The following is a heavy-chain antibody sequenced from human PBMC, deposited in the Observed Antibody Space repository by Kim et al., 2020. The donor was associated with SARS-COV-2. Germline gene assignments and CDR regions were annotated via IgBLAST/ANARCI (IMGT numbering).Heavy chain of an antibody. CDR2: IYYSGST. Sequence: SETLSLTCTVSGGSISSSSYYWGWIRQPPGKGLEWIGSIYYSGSTYYNPSLKSRVTISVDTSKNQFSLKLSSVTAADTAVYYCAAGWLYGSGAFDIWGQGTMVTVSS. J-gene: IGHJ3*02. D-gene: IGHD3-10*01. CDR1: GGSISSSSYY. CDR3: AAGWLYGSGAFDI. V-gene: IGHV4-39*01.